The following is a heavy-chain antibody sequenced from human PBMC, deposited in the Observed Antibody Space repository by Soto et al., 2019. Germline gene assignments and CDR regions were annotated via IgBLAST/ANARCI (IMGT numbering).Heavy chain of an antibody. D-gene: IGHD4-4*01. V-gene: IGHV1-69*02. Sequence: SVKVSCKASGGTFSSYTISWVRQAPGQGLEWMGRIIPILGIANYAQKFQGRVTITADKSTSTAYMELRSLRSEDTAVYYCARSFYSSYGTFYYYYYMDVWGKGTTVTVSS. J-gene: IGHJ6*03. CDR3: ARSFYSSYGTFYYYYYMDV. CDR1: GGTFSSYT. CDR2: IIPILGIA.